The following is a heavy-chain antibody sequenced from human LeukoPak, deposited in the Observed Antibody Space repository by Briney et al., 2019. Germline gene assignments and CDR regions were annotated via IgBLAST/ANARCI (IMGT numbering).Heavy chain of an antibody. Sequence: SQTLSLTCAISGDSVSSNSAAWNWIRQSPSRGLEWLGRTYHRSKWYNDYALSVKSRISVNPDTPKNLFSLQLNSVTPEDTAVYYCARSGSYNFDYWGQGTLVTVSS. V-gene: IGHV6-1*01. D-gene: IGHD1-26*01. J-gene: IGHJ4*02. CDR2: TYHRSKWYN. CDR3: ARSGSYNFDY. CDR1: GDSVSSNSAA.